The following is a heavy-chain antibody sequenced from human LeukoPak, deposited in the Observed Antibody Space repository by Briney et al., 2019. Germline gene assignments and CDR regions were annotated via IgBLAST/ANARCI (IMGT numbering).Heavy chain of an antibody. CDR1: GDSVSSNSAA. D-gene: IGHD6-13*01. CDR3: ARDAGSSWSSFDY. Sequence: SQTLSLTCAISGDSVSSNSAAWNWIRQSPSRGLEWLGRTYYRSKWYNDYAVSMKSRITINPDAPKDQFSLQLNSVTPEDTAVYYCARDAGSSWSSFDYWGQGTLVTVSS. V-gene: IGHV6-1*01. CDR2: TYYRSKWYN. J-gene: IGHJ4*02.